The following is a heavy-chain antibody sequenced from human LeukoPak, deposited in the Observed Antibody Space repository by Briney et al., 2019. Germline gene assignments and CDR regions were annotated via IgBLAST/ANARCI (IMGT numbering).Heavy chain of an antibody. CDR3: ARTQDSSGYHEPFDY. CDR2: ISGSGGST. D-gene: IGHD3-22*01. CDR1: GFTFSSYA. J-gene: IGHJ4*02. Sequence: PGGSLRLSCAASGFTFSSYAMSWVRQAPGKGLEWVSAISGSGGSTYYADSVKGRFTISRDNSKNTLYLQMNSLRAEDTAVYYCARTQDSSGYHEPFDYWGQGTLVTVSS. V-gene: IGHV3-23*01.